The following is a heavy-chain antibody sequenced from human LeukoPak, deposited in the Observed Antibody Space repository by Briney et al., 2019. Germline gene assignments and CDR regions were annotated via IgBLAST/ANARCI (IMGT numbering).Heavy chain of an antibody. J-gene: IGHJ6*02. V-gene: IGHV3-66*01. CDR3: AREVVVVPAANYYYYYGMDV. D-gene: IGHD2-2*01. CDR2: IYRGGST. Sequence: GGSLRPSCGASGFTVSSNYMSWARQARGRGREWASVIYRGGSTYYADSVKGRFTISRDNSKNTLYLQMNSLRAEDTAVYYCAREVVVVPAANYYYYYGMDVWGQGTTVTVSS. CDR1: GFTVSSNY.